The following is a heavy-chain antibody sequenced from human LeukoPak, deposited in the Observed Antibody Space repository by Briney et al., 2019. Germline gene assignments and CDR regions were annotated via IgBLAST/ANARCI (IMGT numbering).Heavy chain of an antibody. D-gene: IGHD6-19*01. CDR1: GYTFTGYY. CDR2: INPNSGGT. CDR3: ARDAGVAGNFDY. V-gene: IGHV1-2*02. Sequence: ASVTVSCKASGYTFTGYYMHWVRQAPGQGLEWMGWINPNSGGTNYAQKFQGRVTMTRDTSISTAYMELSRLRSDDTAVYYCARDAGVAGNFDYWGQGTLVTVSS. J-gene: IGHJ4*02.